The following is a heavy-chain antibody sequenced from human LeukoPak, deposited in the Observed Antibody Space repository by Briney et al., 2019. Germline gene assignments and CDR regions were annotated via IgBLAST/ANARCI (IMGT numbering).Heavy chain of an antibody. V-gene: IGHV1-8*03. Sequence: ASVKVSCKASGYTFTGYYMHWVRQAPGQGLGWMGWMNPNSGNTGYAQKFQGRVTITRNTSISTAYMELSSLRSEDTAVYYCARASSFTYYYGSGSYYNVPPFDYWGQGTLVTVSS. CDR3: ARASSFTYYYGSGSYYNVPPFDY. CDR2: MNPNSGNT. CDR1: GYTFTGYY. J-gene: IGHJ4*02. D-gene: IGHD3-10*01.